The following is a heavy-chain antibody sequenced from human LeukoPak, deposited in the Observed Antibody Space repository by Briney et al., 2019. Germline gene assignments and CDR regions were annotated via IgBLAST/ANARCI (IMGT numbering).Heavy chain of an antibody. V-gene: IGHV4-34*01. Sequence: SETLSLTCAVYGGSFSDYYWSWIRQPPGKGLEWIGEINHSGSTTYNPSLKSRVTISVDTSKNQFSLKLTSVTAADTAVYYCARGELGRPHYSDYWGQGTLVTVSS. CDR3: ARGELGRPHYSDY. D-gene: IGHD1-26*01. CDR1: GGSFSDYY. CDR2: INHSGST. J-gene: IGHJ4*02.